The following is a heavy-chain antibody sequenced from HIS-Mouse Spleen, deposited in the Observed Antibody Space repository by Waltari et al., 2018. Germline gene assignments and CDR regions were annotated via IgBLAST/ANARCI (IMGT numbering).Heavy chain of an antibody. J-gene: IGHJ4*02. D-gene: IGHD2-2*01. CDR1: GFTFSSYW. V-gene: IGHV3-7*01. Sequence: EVQLVESGGGLVQPGGSLRLSCAASGFTFSSYWMSWVGEAPGKGMEWVANIKQDGSEKYYVDSVKGRFTISRDNAKNSLYLQMNSLRAEDTAVYYCARALHQLDYWGQGTLVTVSS. CDR3: ARALHQLDY. CDR2: IKQDGSEK.